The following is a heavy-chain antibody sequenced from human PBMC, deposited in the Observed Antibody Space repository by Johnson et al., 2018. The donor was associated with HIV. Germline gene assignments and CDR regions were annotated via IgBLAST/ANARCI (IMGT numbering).Heavy chain of an antibody. CDR2: IKQDGSEN. V-gene: IGHV3-7*01. D-gene: IGHD1-7*01. CDR1: GFTFSSYW. J-gene: IGHJ3*02. Sequence: VQLVESGGGLVQPGGSLRLSCASSGFTFSSYWMSWVRQAPGKGLAWVANIKQDGSENYYVDSVKGRFTISRDNAKNSLYLQMNSLRAEDTAVYYCARDRIPYNWNYEGDAFDIWGQGTMVTVSS. CDR3: ARDRIPYNWNYEGDAFDI.